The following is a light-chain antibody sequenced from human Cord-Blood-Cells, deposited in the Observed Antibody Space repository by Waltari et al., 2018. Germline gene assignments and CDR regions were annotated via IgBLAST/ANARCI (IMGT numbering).Light chain of an antibody. CDR2: DAS. Sequence: DIVLTQSPATLSLSLGERATLSCRASQSVSSYLAWYQQKPGQAPRLLIYDASNRATGIPARFSGSGSGTDFTHTSSSLEPEDLAVYYCQQRSNLLTFGGGTKVELK. CDR3: QQRSNLLT. CDR1: QSVSSY. V-gene: IGKV3-11*01. J-gene: IGKJ4*01.